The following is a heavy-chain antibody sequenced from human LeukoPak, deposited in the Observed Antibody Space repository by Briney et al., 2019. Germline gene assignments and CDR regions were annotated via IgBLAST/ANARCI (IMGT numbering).Heavy chain of an antibody. J-gene: IGHJ4*02. Sequence: SVKVSCKASGGTFSSYAISWVRQAPGQGLEWMGGIIPIFGTANYAQKFQGRVTITADESTSTAYMELSSLRSEDTAVYYCARDRVAVAGFFDYWGQGTLVTVSS. D-gene: IGHD6-19*01. CDR2: IIPIFGTA. CDR1: GGTFSSYA. CDR3: ARDRVAVAGFFDY. V-gene: IGHV1-69*13.